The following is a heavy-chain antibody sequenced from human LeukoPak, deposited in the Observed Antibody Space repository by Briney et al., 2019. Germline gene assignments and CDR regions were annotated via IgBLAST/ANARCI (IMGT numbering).Heavy chain of an antibody. CDR3: ARDLKAAAGTLDY. J-gene: IGHJ4*02. D-gene: IGHD6-13*01. CDR2: ISSSSSYI. CDR1: GFTFSSYS. Sequence: GGSLRLSCAASGFTFSSYSMNWVRQAREKGLEWVSSISSSSSYIYYADSVKGRFTISRDNAKNSLYLQMNSLRAEDTAVYYCARDLKAAAGTLDYWGQGTLVTVSS. V-gene: IGHV3-21*01.